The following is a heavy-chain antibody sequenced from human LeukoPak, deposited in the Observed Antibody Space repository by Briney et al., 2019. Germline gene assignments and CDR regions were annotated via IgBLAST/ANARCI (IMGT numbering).Heavy chain of an antibody. CDR1: GGSFSGYY. CDR3: ARKRYLRLWEWLTAPYYYYGMDV. V-gene: IGHV4-34*01. CDR2: INHSGST. J-gene: IGHJ6*02. Sequence: SGTLSLTCAVYGGSFSGYYWSWIRQPPGKGLEWIGEINHSGSTNYNPSLESPVNISGGTAKTQLSLKLGSVTAADPAVYYCARKRYLRLWEWLTAPYYYYGMDVWGQGTTVTVSS. D-gene: IGHD3-3*01.